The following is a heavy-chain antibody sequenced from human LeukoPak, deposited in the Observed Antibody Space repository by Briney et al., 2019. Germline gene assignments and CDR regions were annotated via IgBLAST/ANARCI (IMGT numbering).Heavy chain of an antibody. D-gene: IGHD4-11*01. CDR2: IYHSGST. CDR1: GGSISSSNW. Sequence: SETLSLTCAVSGGSISSSNWWSWVRQPPGKGLEWIGEIYHSGSTNYNPSLKSRVTISVDTSKNQFSLKLSSVTAADTAVYYCARDAATVTTGFDYWGQGTLVTVSS. CDR3: ARDAATVTTGFDY. J-gene: IGHJ4*02. V-gene: IGHV4-4*02.